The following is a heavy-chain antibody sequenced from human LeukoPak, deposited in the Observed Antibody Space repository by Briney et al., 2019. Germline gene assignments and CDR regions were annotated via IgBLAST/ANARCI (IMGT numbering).Heavy chain of an antibody. V-gene: IGHV3-48*03. CDR3: ARVKILRFDPTGFDY. D-gene: IGHD3-16*01. CDR2: ISSSGSTI. CDR1: GFTFSSYE. J-gene: IGHJ4*02. Sequence: GGSLRLSCAASGFTFSSYEMNWVRQAPGKGLEWVSYISSSGSTIYYADSVKGRFTISRDNAKNSLYLQMNSLRAEDTAVYYCARVKILRFDPTGFDYWGQGTLVTASS.